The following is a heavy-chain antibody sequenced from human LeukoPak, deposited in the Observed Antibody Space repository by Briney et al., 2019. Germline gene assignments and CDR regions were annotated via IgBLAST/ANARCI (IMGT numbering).Heavy chain of an antibody. V-gene: IGHV3-21*04. J-gene: IGHJ4*02. CDR2: ISSSSSYI. Sequence: GGPLRLSCAASGFTFSNYCMSWVRQAPGKGLEWVSSISSSSSYIYYADSVKGRFTISRDNSKNTLYLQMNSLRAEDTAVYYCAKDHPQAYYFDYWGQGTLVTVSS. CDR3: AKDHPQAYYFDY. CDR1: GFTFSNYC.